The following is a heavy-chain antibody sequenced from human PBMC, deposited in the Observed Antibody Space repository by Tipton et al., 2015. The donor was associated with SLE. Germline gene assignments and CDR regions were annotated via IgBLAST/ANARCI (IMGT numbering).Heavy chain of an antibody. CDR3: AKDVLQRKTYYFDS. CDR2: ISGSDSTT. Sequence: SLRLSCAASGFTFSSYAMNWVRQAPGKGLQWVSGISGSDSTTYYADSVKGRFTISKDSSKNTLYLQMNILRAEDPAVYCAKDVLQRKTYYFDSWGQGTLVSVSS. V-gene: IGHV3-23*01. CDR1: GFTFSSYA. J-gene: IGHJ4*02.